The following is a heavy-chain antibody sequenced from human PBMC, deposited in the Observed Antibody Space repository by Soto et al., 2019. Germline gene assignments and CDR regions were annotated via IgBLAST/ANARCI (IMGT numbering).Heavy chain of an antibody. CDR1: GFTFSSYS. J-gene: IGHJ4*02. Sequence: PGGSLRLSCAASGFTFSSYSMNWVRQAPGKGLEWVSYISSSSSTRYYADSVKGRFTISRDNAKNSLYLQMNSLRDEDTAVYYCARDPGYSRLYYFDYWGQGTLVTVSS. V-gene: IGHV3-48*02. CDR3: ARDPGYSRLYYFDY. D-gene: IGHD3-22*01. CDR2: ISSSSSTR.